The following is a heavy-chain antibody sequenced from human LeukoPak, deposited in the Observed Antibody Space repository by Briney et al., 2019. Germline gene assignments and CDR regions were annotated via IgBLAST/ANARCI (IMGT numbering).Heavy chain of an antibody. CDR2: IYHSGST. D-gene: IGHD5-12*01. CDR1: GYSISSGYY. Sequence: SETLSLTCTVSGYSISSGYYWGWIRQPPGKGLEWIGSIYHSGSTYYNPSLKSRVTISVDTSKNQFSLKLSSVAAADTAVYYCARQVATKGEWAFDIWGQGTLVTVSS. J-gene: IGHJ3*02. V-gene: IGHV4-38-2*02. CDR3: ARQVATKGEWAFDI.